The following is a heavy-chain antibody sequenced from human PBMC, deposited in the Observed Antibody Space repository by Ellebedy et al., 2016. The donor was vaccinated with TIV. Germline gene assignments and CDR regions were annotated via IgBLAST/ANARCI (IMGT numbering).Heavy chain of an antibody. CDR3: ARSSLGRLRFEY. CDR1: GGSIRSYY. CDR2: IYYSGIT. J-gene: IGHJ4*02. D-gene: IGHD5-12*01. Sequence: SETLSLTCTLPGGSIRSYYWSWIRQLPGKGLEWTGYIYYSGITNYNPSLKSRVTISVDTSKKQFALKLSSVTAADTAVYYRARSSLGRLRFEYWGQGTLVTVSS. V-gene: IGHV4-59*01.